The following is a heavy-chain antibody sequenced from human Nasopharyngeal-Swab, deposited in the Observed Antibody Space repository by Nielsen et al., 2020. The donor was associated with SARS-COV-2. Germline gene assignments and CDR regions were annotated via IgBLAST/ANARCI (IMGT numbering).Heavy chain of an antibody. CDR2: IYPGDSDT. V-gene: IGHV5-51*01. Sequence: GGSLRLSCTGSGYTFTSYWIGWVRQMPGKGLEWMGIIYPGDSDTRYSPSFQGQVTISADKSISTAYLQWSSLKASDPAMYYCARHSDLSPYYGMDVWGQGTTVTVSS. CDR3: ARHSDLSPYYGMDV. J-gene: IGHJ6*02. CDR1: GYTFTSYW. D-gene: IGHD3-10*01.